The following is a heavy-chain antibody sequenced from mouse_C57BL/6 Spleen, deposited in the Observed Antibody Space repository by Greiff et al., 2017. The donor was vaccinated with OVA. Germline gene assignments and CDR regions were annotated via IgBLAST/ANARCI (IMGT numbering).Heavy chain of an antibody. D-gene: IGHD5-1-1*01. Sequence: VQRVESGAELVRPGTSVKVSCKASGYAFTNYLIEWVKQRPGQGLEWIGVINPGSGGTNYNEKFKGKATLTADKSSSTAYMQLSSLTSEDSAVYFCARGGIPYYFDYWGQGTTLTVSS. V-gene: IGHV1-54*01. CDR2: INPGSGGT. J-gene: IGHJ2*01. CDR3: ARGGIPYYFDY. CDR1: GYAFTNYL.